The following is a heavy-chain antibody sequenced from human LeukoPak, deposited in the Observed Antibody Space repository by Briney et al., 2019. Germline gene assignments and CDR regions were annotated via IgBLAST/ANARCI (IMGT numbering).Heavy chain of an antibody. CDR1: GGTFSSYA. CDR2: IIPILGIA. D-gene: IGHD3-3*01. J-gene: IGHJ4*02. Sequence: SVKVSCKASGGTFSSYAISWVRQAPGQGLEWMGRIIPILGIANYAQKFQGRVTITADKSTSTAYMELSSLRSEDTAVYYCATRSEEWLPDYWGQGTLVTVSS. V-gene: IGHV1-69*04. CDR3: ATRSEEWLPDY.